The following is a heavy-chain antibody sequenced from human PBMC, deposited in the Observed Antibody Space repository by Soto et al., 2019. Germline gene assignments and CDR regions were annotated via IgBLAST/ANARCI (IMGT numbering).Heavy chain of an antibody. CDR2: ISDYNGNT. CDR3: ARDTGYGDPYYLDV. J-gene: IGHJ6*03. CDR1: GYTFTSYG. V-gene: IGHV1-18*01. D-gene: IGHD4-17*01. Sequence: GASVKVSCKASGYTFTSYGVSWVRQAPGQGLEWMGWISDYNGNTNYAQKLQGRVTMTTDTSTTTAYMELRSLRSDDTAVYFCARDTGYGDPYYLDVWGKGTTVTVSS.